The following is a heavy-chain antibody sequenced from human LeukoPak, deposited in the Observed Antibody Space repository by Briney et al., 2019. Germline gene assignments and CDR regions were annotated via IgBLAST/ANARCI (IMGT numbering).Heavy chain of an antibody. CDR2: ISYDGRNK. Sequence: GKSLRLSCAASGFTFNNYGMHWVRQAPGKGLEWVAVISYDGRNKHYPDSVKGRFTISRDVSTDTLWLQMDSLRTEDTAVYYCAKGPLRGTAAAIDYWGQGTLVTVSS. D-gene: IGHD2-2*01. CDR1: GFTFNNYG. CDR3: AKGPLRGTAAAIDY. J-gene: IGHJ4*02. V-gene: IGHV3-30*18.